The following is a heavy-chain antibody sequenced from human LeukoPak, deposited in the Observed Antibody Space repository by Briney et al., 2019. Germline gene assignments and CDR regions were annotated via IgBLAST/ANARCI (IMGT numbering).Heavy chain of an antibody. CDR1: GGSFSGYY. D-gene: IGHD3-3*01. J-gene: IGHJ5*02. CDR3: AGRKRYYDFWRGYSFDP. CDR2: INHSGST. V-gene: IGHV4-34*01. Sequence: SETLSLTCAVYGGSFSGYYWSWLRQPPGKGLEWIGEINHSGSTNYNPSLKSRVTISVDTSKNQFSLKLSSVNAAGQALYYCAGRKRYYDFWRGYSFDPWAQGTLVTVSS.